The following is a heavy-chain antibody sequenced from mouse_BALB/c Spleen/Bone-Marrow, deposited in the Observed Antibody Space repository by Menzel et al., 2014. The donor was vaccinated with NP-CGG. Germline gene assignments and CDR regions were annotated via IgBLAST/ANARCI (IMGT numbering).Heavy chain of an antibody. V-gene: IGHV3-2*02. Sequence: EVQLVESGPGLVKPSQSLSLTCTVTGYSITSDYFWNWIRQFPGNKLEWMGYISYSGSISYNPSLKSRISITRDTSKNQVFLQLNSVTTEDTATYYCASSADWYFDVWGAGTTVTVSS. CDR2: ISYSGSI. J-gene: IGHJ1*01. D-gene: IGHD3-1*01. CDR3: ASSADWYFDV. CDR1: GYSITSDYF.